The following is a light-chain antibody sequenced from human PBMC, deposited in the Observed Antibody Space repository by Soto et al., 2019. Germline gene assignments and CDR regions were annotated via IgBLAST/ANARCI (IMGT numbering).Light chain of an antibody. CDR1: QSISSY. J-gene: IGKJ1*01. CDR3: QQSYSTPPWT. CDR2: AAS. Sequence: DIPMTQSPSSLSASVGDIVTISYRASQSISSYLNWYQQKPGKAPKLLIYAASSLQSGVPSRFSGSGSGTDFTLTISSLQPEDFATYYCQQSYSTPPWTLGQGTKVDIK. V-gene: IGKV1-39*01.